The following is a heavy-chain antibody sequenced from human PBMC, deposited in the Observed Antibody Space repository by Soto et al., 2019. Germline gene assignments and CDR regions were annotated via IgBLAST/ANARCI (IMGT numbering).Heavy chain of an antibody. CDR2: ISVSGGST. V-gene: IGHV3-23*01. Sequence: GGSLRLSCAASGFTFSSYAMSGVGRAPGKGLEWVSAISVSGGSTYYAGSVKGRFTISRDNSKNTLYLQMNSLRAEDTAVYYCAKDSGVYYYDSSGYWYFDLWGRGTLVTVSS. CDR1: GFTFSSYA. CDR3: AKDSGVYYYDSSGYWYFDL. D-gene: IGHD3-22*01. J-gene: IGHJ2*01.